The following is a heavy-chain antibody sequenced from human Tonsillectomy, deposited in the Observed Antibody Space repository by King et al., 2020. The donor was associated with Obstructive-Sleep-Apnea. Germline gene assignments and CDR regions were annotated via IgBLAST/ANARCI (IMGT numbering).Heavy chain of an antibody. J-gene: IGHJ5*02. CDR3: ARGRDIVVLPAAETEYNWFDP. D-gene: IGHD2-2*01. CDR1: GFTFSSYS. CDR2: ISSSSSYI. Sequence: QLVQSGGGLVKPGGSLRLSCAASGFTFSSYSMNWVRQAPGKGLEWVSSISSSSSYIYYADSVKGRFTISRDNAKNSLYLQMNSLRAEDTAVYYCARGRDIVVLPAAETEYNWFDPWGQGTLVTVSS. V-gene: IGHV3-21*01.